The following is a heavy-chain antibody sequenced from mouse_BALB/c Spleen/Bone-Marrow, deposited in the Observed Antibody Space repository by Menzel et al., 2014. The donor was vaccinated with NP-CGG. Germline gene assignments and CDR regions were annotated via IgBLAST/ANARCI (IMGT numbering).Heavy chain of an antibody. J-gene: IGHJ4*01. Sequence: VQLKDSGAELVKPGASVKLSCTASGFNIKDTYMHWVKQRPEQGLEWIGRIDPANGNTKYDPKFQGKATITADTSSNTAYRQLSSLTSEDSAVYYCARWEYYAMDYWGQGTSVTVSS. CDR1: GFNIKDTY. CDR2: IDPANGNT. CDR3: ARWEYYAMDY. V-gene: IGHV14-3*02. D-gene: IGHD4-1*01.